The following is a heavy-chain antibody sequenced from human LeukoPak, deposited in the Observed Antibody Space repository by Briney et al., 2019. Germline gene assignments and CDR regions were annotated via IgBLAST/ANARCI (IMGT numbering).Heavy chain of an antibody. Sequence: PGGSLGLSCAASGFPFSTYAMTWVRQAPGKGLEWVSVIYSGGSIYYADSVKGRFTISRDKSKNTLYLQMNSLRAEDTAVYYCARPPYGGVDYWGQGTLVTVSS. J-gene: IGHJ4*02. CDR3: ARPPYGGVDY. V-gene: IGHV3-66*04. CDR2: IYSGGSI. D-gene: IGHD4-23*01. CDR1: GFPFSTYA.